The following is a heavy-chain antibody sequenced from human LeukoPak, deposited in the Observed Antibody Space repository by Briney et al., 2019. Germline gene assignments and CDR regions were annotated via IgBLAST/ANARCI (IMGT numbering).Heavy chain of an antibody. CDR2: MSYDGSNK. CDR3: AEDRGGRFGELLKNWFDS. D-gene: IGHD3-10*01. J-gene: IGHJ5*01. V-gene: IGHV3-30*18. Sequence: PGGSLRLSCAVSGFAFSSFGMHWVRQAPGKGPEWVAVMSYDGSNKYYAGSVKGRFSISRDNSKNTLYLQMNSLRAEDTAVYSCAEDRGGRFGELLKNWFDSWGQGTLVIVSS. CDR1: GFAFSSFG.